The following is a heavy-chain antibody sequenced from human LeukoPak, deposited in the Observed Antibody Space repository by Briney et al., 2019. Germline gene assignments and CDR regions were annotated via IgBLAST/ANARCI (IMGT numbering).Heavy chain of an antibody. CDR3: TSQLGGDRFDP. V-gene: IGHV3-43*01. CDR1: GFDFEDYS. CDR2: ITWDGGTI. J-gene: IGHJ5*02. Sequence: GGSRRLSCVASGFDFEDYSMHWVRQVPGRGLEWVCLITWDGGTIYYADSVKGRFTISRDNNINSLYLQMDRLTIGDSGLYHCTSQLGGDRFDPWGQGTLVTVSS. D-gene: IGHD1-1*01.